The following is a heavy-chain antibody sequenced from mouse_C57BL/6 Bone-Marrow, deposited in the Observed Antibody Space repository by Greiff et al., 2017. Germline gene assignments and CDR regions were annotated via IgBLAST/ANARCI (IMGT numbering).Heavy chain of an antibody. Sequence: QVQLQQPGAELVKPGASVKMSCKASGYTFTSYWITWVKQRPGQGLEWIGDIYPGSGSTNYNEKFKSKATLTVDTSSSTAYMQLSSLASEDSAVYYCARGGYYVIGYGCFDFWGTGTTVTVSS. CDR1: GYTFTSYW. V-gene: IGHV1-55*01. CDR2: IYPGSGST. D-gene: IGHD2-1*01. J-gene: IGHJ1*03. CDR3: ARGGYYVIGYGCFDF.